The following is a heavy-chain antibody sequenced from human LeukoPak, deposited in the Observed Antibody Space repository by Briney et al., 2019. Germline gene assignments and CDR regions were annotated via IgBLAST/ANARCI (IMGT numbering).Heavy chain of an antibody. V-gene: IGHV4-59*01. CDR2: IYYSGST. J-gene: IGHJ5*02. CDR3: ASSDFWSGSPSGWFDP. D-gene: IGHD3-3*01. CDR1: GGSISSYY. Sequence: PSETLSLTCTVSGGSISSYYWSWIRQPPGKGLEWIGYIYYSGSTSYNPSLKSRVTISVDTSKNQFSLKLSSVTAADTAVYYCASSDFWSGSPSGWFDPWGQGTLVTVSS.